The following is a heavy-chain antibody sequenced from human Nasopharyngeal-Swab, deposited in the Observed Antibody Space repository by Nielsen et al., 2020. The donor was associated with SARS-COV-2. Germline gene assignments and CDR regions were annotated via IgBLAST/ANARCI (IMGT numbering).Heavy chain of an antibody. V-gene: IGHV3-53*04. J-gene: IGHJ4*02. D-gene: IGHD2-2*01. CDR1: GFTFDDYG. CDR3: ARLYRGYCSSTSCPVDY. Sequence: GGSLRLSCAASGFTFDDYGMSWVRQAPGKGLEWVSVIYSGGSTYYADSVKGRFTISRHNSKNTLYLQMNSLRAEDTAVYYCARLYRGYCSSTSCPVDYWGQGTLVTVSS. CDR2: IYSGGST.